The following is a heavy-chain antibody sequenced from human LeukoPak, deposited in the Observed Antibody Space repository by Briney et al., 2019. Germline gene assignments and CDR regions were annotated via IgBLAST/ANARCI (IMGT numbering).Heavy chain of an antibody. V-gene: IGHV4-39*01. D-gene: IGHD6-19*01. Sequence: SETLSLTCTVSGGSISSSSYYWGWIRQPPGTGLEWIGSIYYSGSTYYNPSLKSRVTISVDTSKNQFSLKLSSVTAADTAVYYCARTNSSGYYFDYWGQGTLVTVSS. J-gene: IGHJ4*02. CDR3: ARTNSSGYYFDY. CDR1: GGSISSSSYY. CDR2: IYYSGST.